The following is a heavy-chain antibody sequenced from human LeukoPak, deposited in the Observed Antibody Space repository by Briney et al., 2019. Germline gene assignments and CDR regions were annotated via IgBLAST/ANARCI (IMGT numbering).Heavy chain of an antibody. CDR1: GFTFSSYG. D-gene: IGHD2-2*01. Sequence: GGSLRLSCAASGFTFSSYGMHWVRQAPGKGLEWVAFIRYDGSNKYYADSVKGRFTISRDSSKNTLYLQMNSLRAEDTAVYYCAKDSRPCSSTSCYWNYYYYYMDVWGKGTTVTVSS. V-gene: IGHV3-30*02. CDR3: AKDSRPCSSTSCYWNYYYYYMDV. CDR2: IRYDGSNK. J-gene: IGHJ6*03.